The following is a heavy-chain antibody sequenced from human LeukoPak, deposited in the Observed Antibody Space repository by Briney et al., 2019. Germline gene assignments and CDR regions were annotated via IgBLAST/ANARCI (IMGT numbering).Heavy chain of an antibody. J-gene: IGHJ5*02. Sequence: SETLSLXCTVSGGSISSGSYYWSWIRQPDGKGLEWIGRSYIRGITDYNPSLKSRVTISVDTSKNQFSLKLNSVTAADTAVYYCARIGYGSGSPTNLWGQGTLVTVSS. CDR2: SYIRGIT. CDR1: GGSISSGSYY. CDR3: ARIGYGSGSPTNL. V-gene: IGHV4-61*02. D-gene: IGHD3-10*01.